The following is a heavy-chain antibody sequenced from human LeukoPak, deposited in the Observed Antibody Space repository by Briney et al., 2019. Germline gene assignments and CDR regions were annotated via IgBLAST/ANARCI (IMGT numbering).Heavy chain of an antibody. Sequence: KASETLSLTCTVSGGSISSYYWSWIRQPPGKGLEWIGYIYYSGSTNYNPSLKSRVTISVDTSKNQFSLKLSSVTAADTAVYYCASYRSGIQLPGGAFDIWSQGTMVTVSS. CDR3: ASYRSGIQLPGGAFDI. CDR1: GGSISSYY. J-gene: IGHJ3*02. V-gene: IGHV4-59*01. CDR2: IYYSGST. D-gene: IGHD5-18*01.